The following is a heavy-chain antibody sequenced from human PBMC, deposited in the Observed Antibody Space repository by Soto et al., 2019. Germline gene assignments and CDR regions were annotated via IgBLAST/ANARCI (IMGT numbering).Heavy chain of an antibody. J-gene: IGHJ6*02. Sequence: GASVKVSCKASGDTFSTYTITWVRQAPGQGLEWMGGIIPRSGTSNYAQKFQGRVTITADESTSTAYMELSSLRSEDTATYYCARMRVDPNYYGMDVWGQGTTVTVSS. D-gene: IGHD5-12*01. CDR1: GDTFSTYT. V-gene: IGHV1-69*13. CDR3: ARMRVDPNYYGMDV. CDR2: IIPRSGTS.